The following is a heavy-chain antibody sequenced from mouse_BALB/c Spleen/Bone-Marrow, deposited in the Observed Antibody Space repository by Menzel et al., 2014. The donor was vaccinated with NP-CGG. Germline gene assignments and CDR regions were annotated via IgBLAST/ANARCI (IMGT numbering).Heavy chain of an antibody. CDR1: GYTFTSYD. CDR3: ARSGDSSGYGFAY. D-gene: IGHD3-2*01. J-gene: IGHJ3*01. V-gene: IGHV1S56*01. CDR2: IYPGDGST. Sequence: QVHVKQSGPELVKPGALVKISCKASGYTFTSYDINWVKQRPGQGPEWIGWIYPGDGSTKYNEKFKGKATLTADKSSSTAYMQLSSLTSENSAVYFCARSGDSSGYGFAYWGQGTLVTVSA.